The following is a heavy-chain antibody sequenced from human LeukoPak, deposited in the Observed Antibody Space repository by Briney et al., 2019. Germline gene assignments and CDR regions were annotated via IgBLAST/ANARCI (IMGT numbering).Heavy chain of an antibody. CDR2: IYVGGRT. CDR1: GFAVSSND. V-gene: IGHV3-53*01. CDR3: ARDLGDGEFDS. D-gene: IGHD3-10*01. J-gene: IGHJ4*02. Sequence: GESLKISCAASGFAVSSNDMSWVRQAPGEGLKWVSTIYVGGRTYYADSVKGRFTISRDDSKNMVYLQMNSLRAEDTATYFCARDLGDGEFDSWGQGTLVTVSS.